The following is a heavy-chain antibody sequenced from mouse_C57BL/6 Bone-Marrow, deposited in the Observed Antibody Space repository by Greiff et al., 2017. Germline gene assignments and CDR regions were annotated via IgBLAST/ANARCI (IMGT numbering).Heavy chain of an antibody. V-gene: IGHV5-9-1*02. CDR3: TGVYYYPCDY. J-gene: IGHJ2*01. Sequence: EVQLVESGEGLVKPGGSLKLSCAASGFTFSSYAMSWVRQTPEKRLEWVAYISSGGDYIYYADTMKGRLTISRDNARNTLYLQMSSLKSEDTAMDYYTGVYYYPCDYWGQGTALTVSS. D-gene: IGHD1-1*01. CDR1: GFTFSSYA. CDR2: ISSGGDYI.